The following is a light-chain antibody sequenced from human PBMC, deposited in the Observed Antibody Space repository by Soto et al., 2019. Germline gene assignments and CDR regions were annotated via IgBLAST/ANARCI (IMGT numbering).Light chain of an antibody. CDR1: QGIRNY. V-gene: IGKV1-27*01. CDR2: AAS. J-gene: IGKJ4*01. CDR3: QKYNSAPLT. Sequence: DIQMTQSPSSLSVSVGDRVTITCRASQGIRNYLAWFQQKPGKVPKLLIYAASTLQSGVPSRFSGSGSGTDFTLTISSLQPEDVATYYCQKYNSAPLTFGGGTKVEIK.